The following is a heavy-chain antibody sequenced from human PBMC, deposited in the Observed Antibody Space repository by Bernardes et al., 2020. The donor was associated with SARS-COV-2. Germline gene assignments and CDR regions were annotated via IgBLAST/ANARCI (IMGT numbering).Heavy chain of an antibody. CDR1: GGSITDCY. V-gene: IGHV4-34*01. CDR2: VNESGST. CDR3: ARGGSPRWGSTSCYSCDSGYWFHP. J-gene: IGHJ5*02. Sequence: SETLSLTCAVTGGSITDCYWSWMRRSPGEGLEWIGEVNESGSTAYNPSLKSRVTISVDTSKNLFSLKVTPVTAADTAVYFCARGGSPRWGSTSCYSCDSGYWFHPWGQGTLVTVSS. D-gene: IGHD2-2*01.